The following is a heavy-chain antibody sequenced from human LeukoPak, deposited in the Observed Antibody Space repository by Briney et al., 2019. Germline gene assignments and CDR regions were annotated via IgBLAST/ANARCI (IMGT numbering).Heavy chain of an antibody. CDR3: AKDFEDMKVVVITSPPGY. CDR2: ISGSGGST. Sequence: GGSLRLSCAASGFTFSSYAMSWVRQAPGKGLEWVSAISGSGGSTYYADSVKGRFTISRDNSKNTLYLQMNSLRAEDTAVYYCAKDFEDMKVVVITSPPGYWGQGTLVTVSS. CDR1: GFTFSSYA. J-gene: IGHJ4*02. V-gene: IGHV3-23*01. D-gene: IGHD3-22*01.